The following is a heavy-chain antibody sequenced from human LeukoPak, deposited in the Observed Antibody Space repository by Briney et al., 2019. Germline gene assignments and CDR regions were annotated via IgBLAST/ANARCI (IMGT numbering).Heavy chain of an antibody. CDR2: INHSGST. CDR3: ARERGWPSRFDP. Sequence: SETLSLTCTVSGGSISSGSYYWSWIRQPPGKGLEWIGEINHSGSTNYNPSLKSRVTISVDTSKNQFSLKLSSVTAADTAVYYCARERGWPSRFDPWGQGTLVTVSS. J-gene: IGHJ5*02. V-gene: IGHV4-39*07. CDR1: GGSISSGSYY. D-gene: IGHD2-15*01.